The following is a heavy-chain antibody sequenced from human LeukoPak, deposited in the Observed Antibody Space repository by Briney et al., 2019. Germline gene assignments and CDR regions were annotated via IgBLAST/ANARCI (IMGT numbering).Heavy chain of an antibody. CDR2: INTNTGNP. CDR3: ARRFVARGVEYNWFDP. CDR1: GYTFSGYG. D-gene: IGHD3-10*01. J-gene: IGHJ5*02. Sequence: ASVXVSCKASGYTFSGYGMNWVRQAPGQGLEWMGWINTNTGNPMYAQGFTGRFVFSLDTSVSTAYLQISSLQAEDTAVYYCARRFVARGVEYNWFDPWGQGTLVTVSS. V-gene: IGHV7-4-1*02.